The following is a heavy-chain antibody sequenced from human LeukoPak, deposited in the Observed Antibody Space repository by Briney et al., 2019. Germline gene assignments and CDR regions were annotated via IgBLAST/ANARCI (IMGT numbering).Heavy chain of an antibody. J-gene: IGHJ5*02. D-gene: IGHD1-7*01. CDR1: GGSFSGYY. Sequence: SDTLSLTCAVYGGSFSGYYWSWIRQPPGKGLEWIGEINHSGSTNYNPSLKSRVTISVDTSKNQFSLKLSSVTAADTAVYYCAREEGYNWNYVGWFDPWGQGTLVTVSS. CDR2: INHSGST. V-gene: IGHV4-34*01. CDR3: AREEGYNWNYVGWFDP.